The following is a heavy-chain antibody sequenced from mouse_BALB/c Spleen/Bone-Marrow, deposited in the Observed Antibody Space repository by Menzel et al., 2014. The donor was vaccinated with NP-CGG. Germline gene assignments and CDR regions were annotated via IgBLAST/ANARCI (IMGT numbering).Heavy chain of an antibody. CDR3: TRSYWYDVAWFDY. CDR2: INPSSGYT. J-gene: IGHJ3*01. Sequence: VQLQESGAELARPGASVKMSCKASGYTFTSYTMHWVKQRPGQGLEWIGYINPSSGYTNYNQKFKDKATLTADKSSSTAYMQLSSLTSEDSAVSYCTRSYWYDVAWFDYWGQGTLVTVSA. CDR1: GYTFTSYT. D-gene: IGHD2-14*01. V-gene: IGHV1-4*01.